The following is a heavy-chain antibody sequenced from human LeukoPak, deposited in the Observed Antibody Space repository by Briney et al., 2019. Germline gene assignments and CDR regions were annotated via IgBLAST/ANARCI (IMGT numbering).Heavy chain of an antibody. V-gene: IGHV3-23*01. CDR3: AKRRMNIVVVPAAFDY. D-gene: IGHD2-2*01. J-gene: IGHJ4*02. CDR1: GFTFSSYA. Sequence: PGGSLRLSCAASGFTFSSYAMSWVRQAPGKGLEWVSAISGSGGGTYYADSVKGRFTISRDNSKNTLYLQMNSLRAEDTAVYYCAKRRMNIVVVPAAFDYWGQGTLVTVSS. CDR2: ISGSGGGT.